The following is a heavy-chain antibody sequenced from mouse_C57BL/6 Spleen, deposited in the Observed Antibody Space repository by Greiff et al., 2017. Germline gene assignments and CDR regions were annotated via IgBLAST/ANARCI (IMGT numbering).Heavy chain of an antibody. CDR3: ARSDGYYEDYFDY. V-gene: IGHV1-82*01. D-gene: IGHD2-3*01. CDR2: IYPGDGDT. CDR1: GYAFSSSW. J-gene: IGHJ2*01. Sequence: VQLQQSGPELVKPGASVKISCKASGYAFSSSWMNWVKQRPGKGLEWIGRIYPGDGDTNYNGKFKGKATLTADKSSSTAYMQLSSLTSDDSAVYFCARSDGYYEDYFDYWGQGTTLTVSS.